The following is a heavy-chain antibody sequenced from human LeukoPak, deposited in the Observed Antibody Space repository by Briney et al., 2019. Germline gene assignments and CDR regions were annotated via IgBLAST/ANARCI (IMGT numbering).Heavy chain of an antibody. Sequence: GGSLRLSCVASGFTFSSYWMSWVRQAPGKGLEWVANIKQDGSEKYYVDSVKGRFTISRDNAKNSLYLQMNSLRAEDTAVYYCARASGWYDGDYWGQGTLVTVSS. V-gene: IGHV3-7*01. CDR2: IKQDGSEK. CDR3: ARASGWYDGDY. CDR1: GFTFSSYW. D-gene: IGHD6-19*01. J-gene: IGHJ4*02.